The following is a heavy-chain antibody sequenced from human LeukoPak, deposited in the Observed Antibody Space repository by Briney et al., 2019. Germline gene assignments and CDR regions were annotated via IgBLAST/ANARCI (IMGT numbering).Heavy chain of an antibody. CDR3: ARDQYDTWSRRGNFDS. V-gene: IGHV3-7*03. D-gene: IGHD3-3*01. CDR2: IKLDGSEK. J-gene: IGHJ4*02. Sequence: GGSLRLSCVASGFSFGKYWMSWVRQAPGKGLEWVANIKLDGSEKNYVDSVKGRFTISRDNTKNSLYLQMNSLRVEDTAVFYCARDQYDTWSRRGNFDSWGQGTLVIVSS. CDR1: GFSFGKYW.